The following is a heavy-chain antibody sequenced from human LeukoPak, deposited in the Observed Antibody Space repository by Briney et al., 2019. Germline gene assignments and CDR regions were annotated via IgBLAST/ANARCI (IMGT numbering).Heavy chain of an antibody. CDR3: ASIAAAGHPFDY. CDR2: ISYDGSNK. D-gene: IGHD6-13*01. Sequence: PGGSLRLSCAASGFTFSSYAMHWVRQAPGKGLEWVAVISYDGSNKYYADSVKGRFTISRDNSKNTLYLQMNSLRAEDTAVYYCASIAAAGHPFDYWGQGTLVTVSS. CDR1: GFTFSSYA. J-gene: IGHJ4*02. V-gene: IGHV3-30-3*01.